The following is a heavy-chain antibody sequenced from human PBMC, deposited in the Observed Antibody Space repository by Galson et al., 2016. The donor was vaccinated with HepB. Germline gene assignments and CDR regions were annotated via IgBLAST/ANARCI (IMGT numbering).Heavy chain of an antibody. D-gene: IGHD6-6*01. Sequence: SLRLSCAASGFTFNNFPMHWVRQAPGRGLEGVALLSYDGTNTFYADSVKGRFTVSRDNPRNHLYLDMNSLSPADSATYFCARDKCPQLPPAYLDFWGQGTLVTVSS. CDR2: LSYDGTNT. V-gene: IGHV3-30-3*01. J-gene: IGHJ4*02. CDR1: GFTFNNFP. CDR3: ARDKCPQLPPAYLDF.